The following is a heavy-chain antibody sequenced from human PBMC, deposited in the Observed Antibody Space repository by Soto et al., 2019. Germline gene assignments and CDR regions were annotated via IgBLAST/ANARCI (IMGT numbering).Heavy chain of an antibody. V-gene: IGHV3-48*01. J-gene: IGHJ3*02. D-gene: IGHD6-6*01. CDR2: ISSSSSTI. CDR1: GFTFNSFS. Sequence: EVQLVESGGGLVQPGGSLRLSCAASGFTFNSFSMNWVRQAPGKGLEWVSYISSSSSTIYYADSVKGRFTISRDNAKISLYLQMTSLRVEDTAVYYCGRGGDSSSLSAFDIWGKGTMVTVSS. CDR3: GRGGDSSSLSAFDI.